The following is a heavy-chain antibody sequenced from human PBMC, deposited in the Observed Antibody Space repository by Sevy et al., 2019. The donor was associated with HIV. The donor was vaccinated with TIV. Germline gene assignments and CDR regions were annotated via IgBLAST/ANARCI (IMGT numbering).Heavy chain of an antibody. CDR3: ARDGYCSSTSCYYYYGMDV. V-gene: IGHV3-33*01. Sequence: GGSLRLSCAASGFTFSSYGMHWVRQAPGKGLEWVAVIWYDGSNKYYADSVKGRLTISRDNSKNTLYLQMNSLRAEDTAVYYCARDGYCSSTSCYYYYGMDVWGQGTTVTVSS. CDR2: IWYDGSNK. D-gene: IGHD2-2*03. CDR1: GFTFSSYG. J-gene: IGHJ6*02.